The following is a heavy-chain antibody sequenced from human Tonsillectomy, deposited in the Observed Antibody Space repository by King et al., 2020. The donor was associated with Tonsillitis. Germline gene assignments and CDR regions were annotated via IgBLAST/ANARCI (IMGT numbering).Heavy chain of an antibody. D-gene: IGHD3-10*01. CDR3: ARKEHYYGSGSYYYYMDV. V-gene: IGHV3-33*01. CDR1: GFTFSHFG. J-gene: IGHJ6*03. CDR2: FWYDGSKI. Sequence: VQLVESGGGVVQPGRSLRLSCATSGFTFSHFGMHWVRQAPGKGLEWVAVFWYDGSKIYYADSVKGRFTISRDISKNNLYLQMNSLRAEDTAVYYCARKEHYYGSGSYYYYMDVWGKGTTVTVSS.